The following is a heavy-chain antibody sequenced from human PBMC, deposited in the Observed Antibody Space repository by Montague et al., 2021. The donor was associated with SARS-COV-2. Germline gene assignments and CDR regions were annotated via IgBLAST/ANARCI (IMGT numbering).Heavy chain of an antibody. Sequence: SETLSLTCTVSGGSISSYYWSWIRQSPGKGLEWIAYIHYSGRTNYNSSLRSRVTMSVDTSKNQFSLKLSSVTAADTAVYYCARVVYFSNNGCYTPYYMDVWGQGTTVTVSS. CDR1: GGSISSYY. CDR2: IHYSGRT. J-gene: IGHJ6*03. V-gene: IGHV4-59*12. D-gene: IGHD2-2*02. CDR3: ARVVYFSNNGCYTPYYMDV.